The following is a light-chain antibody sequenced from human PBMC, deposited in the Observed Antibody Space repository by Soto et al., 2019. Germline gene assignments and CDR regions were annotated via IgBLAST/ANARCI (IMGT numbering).Light chain of an antibody. J-gene: IGKJ1*01. V-gene: IGKV1-5*01. CDR3: QQFHSFSRT. CDR2: DAS. CDR1: QSIGRR. Sequence: DIQMTQSPSTLSASVGDRVTITCRASQSIGRRLAWYQQKPGKAPNLLIYDASTLEGGVPSRFSGSGSGTEFTLTISSLQPEDFATYYCQQFHSFSRTFGQGTKVDI.